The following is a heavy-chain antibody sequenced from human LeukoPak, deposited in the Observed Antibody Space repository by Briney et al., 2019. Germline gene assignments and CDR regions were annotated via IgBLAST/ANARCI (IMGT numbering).Heavy chain of an antibody. V-gene: IGHV3-30*18. D-gene: IGHD3-10*01. J-gene: IGHJ4*02. CDR2: ISYDGSNK. CDR3: AKSMALRFGSPGFDY. Sequence: SLRLSCAASGFTFSSYGMHWVRQAPGKGLEWVAVISYDGSNKYYADSVKGRFTISRDNSKNTLYLQMNSLRAEDTAVYYCAKSMALRFGSPGFDYWGQGTLVTVSS. CDR1: GFTFSSYG.